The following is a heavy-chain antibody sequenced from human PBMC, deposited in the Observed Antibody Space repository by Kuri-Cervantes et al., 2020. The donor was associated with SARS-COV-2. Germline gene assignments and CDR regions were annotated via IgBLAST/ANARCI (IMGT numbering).Heavy chain of an antibody. CDR1: GDTFSGYA. CDR2: IIPIFGTA. D-gene: IGHD4-23*01. Sequence: SVKVSCKASGDTFSGYAISWVRQAPGQGLEWMGGIIPIFGTANYAQKFQGRVTITADKSTSTAYMELSRLRSEGTAVYSCAIGNSWGISMDVWGQGTTATVSS. CDR3: AIGNSWGISMDV. J-gene: IGHJ6*02. V-gene: IGHV1-69*06.